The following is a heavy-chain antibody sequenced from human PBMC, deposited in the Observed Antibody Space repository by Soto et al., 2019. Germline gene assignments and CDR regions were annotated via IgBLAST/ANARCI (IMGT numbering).Heavy chain of an antibody. CDR1: GGSITNYY. Sequence: QVQLQESGPGLVKPSETLSLTCTVSGGSITNYYWSWIRQPPGKGLEWIGYIYSSGSTNYDPSLKSRVTLSADTSKTQVSLKLTSVTAADTAVYYCARDHPHSYGIYYFHYWGQGTLVTVSS. J-gene: IGHJ4*02. CDR2: IYSSGST. CDR3: ARDHPHSYGIYYFHY. V-gene: IGHV4-59*01. D-gene: IGHD5-18*01.